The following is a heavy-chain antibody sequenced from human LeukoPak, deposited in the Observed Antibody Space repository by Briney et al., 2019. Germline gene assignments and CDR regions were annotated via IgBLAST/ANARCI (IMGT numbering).Heavy chain of an antibody. CDR1: GYTFTGYY. D-gene: IGHD2-2*02. CDR2: INPNSGGT. CDR3: ARLYDSRFDP. Sequence: GASVKVSCKASGYTFTGYYMHWVRQAPGQGLEWMGWINPNSGGTNYAQKLQGRVTMTRDTSISTAYIELSRLRSDDTAVYYCARLYDSRFDPWGQGTLVTVSS. J-gene: IGHJ5*02. V-gene: IGHV1-2*02.